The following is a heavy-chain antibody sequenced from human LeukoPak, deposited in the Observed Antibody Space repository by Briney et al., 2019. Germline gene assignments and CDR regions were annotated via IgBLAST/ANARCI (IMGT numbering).Heavy chain of an antibody. D-gene: IGHD3-22*01. CDR2: IYSGGSR. Sequence: GGSLRLSCAASGFTVSNNYMSWVRQAPGKGLEWVSLIYSGGSRYYADSVKGRFTISRDNSKNTLYLQMNSLRADDTAVYYWASYSSLDYWGQGALVTVSS. J-gene: IGHJ4*02. V-gene: IGHV3-53*01. CDR3: ASYSSLDY. CDR1: GFTVSNNY.